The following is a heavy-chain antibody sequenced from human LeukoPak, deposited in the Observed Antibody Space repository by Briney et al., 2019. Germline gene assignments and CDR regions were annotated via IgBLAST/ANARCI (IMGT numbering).Heavy chain of an antibody. Sequence: GGSLRLSCAASGFTFSTYAMSWVRQAPGKGLEWVSTISSGGGFTYYSDSVKGRFTISRDSSKNTLCLQMNSLRAEDTAVYYCAKDLRIRAGVPGYWGQGTLVTVSS. CDR2: ISSGGGFT. J-gene: IGHJ4*02. V-gene: IGHV3-23*01. CDR3: AKDLRIRAGVPGY. D-gene: IGHD2-8*01. CDR1: GFTFSTYA.